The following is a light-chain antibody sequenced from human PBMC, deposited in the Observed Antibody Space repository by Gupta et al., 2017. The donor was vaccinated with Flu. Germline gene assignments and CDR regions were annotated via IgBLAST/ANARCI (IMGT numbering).Light chain of an antibody. CDR2: QAS. V-gene: IGKV1-5*03. Sequence: DIQLTHSPPTLPASAGDSLSITCRASHSISNWWAWYQQKPGQAPKVLIYQASSLESGVPSRFSGSGCGTQFTLTISSLQPDEFATDYCRRDNTYPYTFGQGTKLEIK. CDR1: HSISNW. CDR3: RRDNTYPYT. J-gene: IGKJ2*01.